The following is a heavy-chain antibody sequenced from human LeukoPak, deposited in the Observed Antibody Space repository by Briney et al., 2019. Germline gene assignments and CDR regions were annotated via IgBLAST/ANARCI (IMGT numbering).Heavy chain of an antibody. CDR3: AKLRKTYYYDSSGYSTRYYYYMDV. CDR1: GGSFSGYY. Sequence: SETLSLTCAVYGGSFSGYYWSWIRQPPEKGLEWIGYIYYSGSTNYNPSLKSRVTTSVDTSKNQFSLKLSSVTAADTAVYYCAKLRKTYYYDSSGYSTRYYYYMDVWGKGTTVTISS. CDR2: IYYSGST. V-gene: IGHV4-59*12. D-gene: IGHD3-22*01. J-gene: IGHJ6*03.